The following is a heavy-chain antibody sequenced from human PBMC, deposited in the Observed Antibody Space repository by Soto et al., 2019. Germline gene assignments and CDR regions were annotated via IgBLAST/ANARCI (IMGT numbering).Heavy chain of an antibody. CDR3: ARDGFGEGYFDL. D-gene: IGHD3-16*01. Sequence: GGSLRLSCAASGFTFSDYYMSWIRQAPGKGLEWVSYISSSSSYTNYADSVKGRFTISRDNAKNSLYPQMNSLRAEDTAVYYCARDGFGEGYFDLWGRGTLVTVSS. CDR1: GFTFSDYY. CDR2: ISSSSSYT. V-gene: IGHV3-11*06. J-gene: IGHJ2*01.